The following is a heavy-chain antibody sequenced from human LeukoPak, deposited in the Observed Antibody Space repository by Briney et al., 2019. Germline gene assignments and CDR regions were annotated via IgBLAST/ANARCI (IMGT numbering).Heavy chain of an antibody. Sequence: QAGGSLRLSCAASGFTFSSYSMNWVRQAPGKGLEWVSYISSSSSTIYYADSVKGRFTISRDNAKNSLYLQMNSLRAEDTAVYYCARDAPGIAVAYWGQGTLVTVSS. J-gene: IGHJ4*02. CDR3: ARDAPGIAVAY. CDR2: ISSSSSTI. V-gene: IGHV3-48*04. D-gene: IGHD6-19*01. CDR1: GFTFSSYS.